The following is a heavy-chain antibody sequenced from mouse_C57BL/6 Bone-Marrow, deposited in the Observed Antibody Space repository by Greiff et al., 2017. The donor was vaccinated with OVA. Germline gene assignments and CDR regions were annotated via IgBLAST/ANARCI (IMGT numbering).Heavy chain of an antibody. CDR3: ESPGIYYDYGYWYFDV. D-gene: IGHD2-4*01. CDR2: INRDGGST. J-gene: IGHJ1*03. Sequence: EVLLVESGAGLVQPGASLKLSCESNEYAFPSHDMSWVRKTPGKRLELVAAINRDGGSTYYPDTMERRFIISRDTTTKTLYLQLSSLRSEDTALYYCESPGIYYDYGYWYFDVWGTGTTVTVSS. V-gene: IGHV5-2*01. CDR1: EYAFPSHD.